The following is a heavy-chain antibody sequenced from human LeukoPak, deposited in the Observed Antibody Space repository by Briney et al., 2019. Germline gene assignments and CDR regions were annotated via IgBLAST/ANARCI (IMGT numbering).Heavy chain of an antibody. CDR2: VNHNGS. CDR1: GGSFSGYF. CDR3: GRSEDAFDI. J-gene: IGHJ3*02. Sequence: SETPSLTCAVYGGSFSGYFWSWIRQSPGKGLEWIGEVNHNGSNYNPSLKSRVTISVDTSKNQFSLKLSSVTAADTAVYYCGRSEDAFDIWGQGTMVTVSS. V-gene: IGHV4-34*01.